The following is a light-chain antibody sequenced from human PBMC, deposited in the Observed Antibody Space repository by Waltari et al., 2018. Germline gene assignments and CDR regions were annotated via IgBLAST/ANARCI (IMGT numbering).Light chain of an antibody. J-gene: IGKJ2*01. CDR2: AAT. CDR3: QQSYSTPRT. Sequence: DVQMTQSPSSLSASVGDTVTITCRESQTISRYLNRYQQQPGKAPKLLIYAATTLQSEVPSRFTDSGSGTDFTLTISSVQPEDFATYYCQQSYSTPRTFGQGTKLDIK. V-gene: IGKV1-39*01. CDR1: QTISRY.